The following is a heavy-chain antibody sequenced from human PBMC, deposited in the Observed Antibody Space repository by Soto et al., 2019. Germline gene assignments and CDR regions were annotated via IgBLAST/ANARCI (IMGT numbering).Heavy chain of an antibody. V-gene: IGHV1-18*01. D-gene: IGHD3-10*01. CDR1: GYTFTSYG. J-gene: IGHJ6*02. CDR3: ARLWFGELFDYYYYGMDV. CDR2: ISAYNGNT. Sequence: QVQLVQSGAEVKKPGASVKVSCKASGYTFTSYGISWVRQAPGQGLEWMGWISAYNGNTNYAQKLQGRVTMTTETSMSTAYMELRSLRSDDTAVYYCARLWFGELFDYYYYGMDVWGQGTTVTVSS.